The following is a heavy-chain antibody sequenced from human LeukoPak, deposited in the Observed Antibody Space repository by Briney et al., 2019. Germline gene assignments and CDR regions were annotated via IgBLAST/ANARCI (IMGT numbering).Heavy chain of an antibody. CDR2: IGTASDT. V-gene: IGHV3-13*01. J-gene: IGHJ4*02. CDR1: GFTFSSYD. CDR3: ARDTKGGYFDL. Sequence: PGGSLRLSCAASGFTFSSYDMHGVRQATGKDLDGVSAIGTASDTYYPGSVKGRFTISRDNAKNSLYLQMNSLRAGDTAVYYCARDTKGGYFDLWGQGTLVTVSS.